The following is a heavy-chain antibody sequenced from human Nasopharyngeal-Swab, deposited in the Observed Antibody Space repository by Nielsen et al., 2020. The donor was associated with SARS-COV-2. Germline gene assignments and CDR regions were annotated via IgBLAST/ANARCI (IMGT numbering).Heavy chain of an antibody. CDR2: IIPIFGTA. J-gene: IGHJ4*02. D-gene: IGHD6-6*01. CDR3: ARTDSSSVARYFDY. CDR1: GGTFSSYA. V-gene: IGHV1-69*13. Sequence: SVKVSCKASGGTFSSYAISWVRQAPGQGLEWMGGIIPIFGTANYAQKFQGRVTITADESTSTAYMELGSLRSEDTAVYYCARTDSSSVARYFDYWGQGTLVTVSS.